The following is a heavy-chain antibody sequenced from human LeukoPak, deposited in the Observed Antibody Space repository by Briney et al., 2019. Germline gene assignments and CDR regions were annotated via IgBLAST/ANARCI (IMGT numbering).Heavy chain of an antibody. CDR1: GASISSYY. J-gene: IGHJ6*02. Sequence: PSETLSLTCNVSGASISSYYWSWIRQPPGEGLEWIGYFYHSGGTNYNPSLKSRATISIDTSKNEVSLKLRSVTAADTAVYYCARDLVVAAPPYYYYGMDVWGQGTTVTVSS. CDR2: FYHSGGT. D-gene: IGHD6-25*01. V-gene: IGHV4-59*01. CDR3: ARDLVVAAPPYYYYGMDV.